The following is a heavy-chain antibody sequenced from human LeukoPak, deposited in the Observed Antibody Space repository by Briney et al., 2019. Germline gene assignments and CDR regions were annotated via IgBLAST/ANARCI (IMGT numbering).Heavy chain of an antibody. D-gene: IGHD3-9*01. Sequence: PGGSLRLSCAASGFTFSSYAMSWVRQAPGKGLEWVSAISGSGGSTYYADSVKGRFTISRDNSKNTLYLQMNGLRAEDTAVYYCARDIITIFSNHGMDVWGQGTTVTVSS. CDR1: GFTFSSYA. CDR3: ARDIITIFSNHGMDV. CDR2: ISGSGGST. V-gene: IGHV3-23*01. J-gene: IGHJ6*02.